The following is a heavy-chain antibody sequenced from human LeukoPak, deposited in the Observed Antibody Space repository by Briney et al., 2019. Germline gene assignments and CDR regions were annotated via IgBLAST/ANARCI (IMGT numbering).Heavy chain of an antibody. J-gene: IGHJ4*02. CDR1: GFTFSSYW. D-gene: IGHD6-13*01. V-gene: IGHV3-21*01. CDR2: ISGSTSYI. Sequence: PGGSLRLSCAASGFTFSSYWMSWVRQAPGKGLEWVSSISGSTSYIYYADSVKGRFTISRDNAKNSLYLQMNSLRAEDTAVYYCAKVGGSSWYDPWYFDYWGQGTLVTVSS. CDR3: AKVGGSSWYDPWYFDY.